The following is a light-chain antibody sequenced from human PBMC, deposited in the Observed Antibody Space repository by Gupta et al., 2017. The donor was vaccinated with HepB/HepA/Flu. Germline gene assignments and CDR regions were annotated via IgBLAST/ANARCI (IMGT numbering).Light chain of an antibody. Sequence: IVMTQSPASLSVSPGERATLSCRASQNVNNKLAWYQQKPGQSPRLLIYDASTRATGIPARFSGSGSGTDFSLTSSSRQSEDFAVYFGQQDYNLYTFGQGTKLEIK. CDR2: DAS. CDR1: QNVNNK. CDR3: QQDYNLYT. V-gene: IGKV3-15*01. J-gene: IGKJ2*01.